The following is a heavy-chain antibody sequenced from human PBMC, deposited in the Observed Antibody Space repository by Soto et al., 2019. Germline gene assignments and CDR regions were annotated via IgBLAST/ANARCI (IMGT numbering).Heavy chain of an antibody. J-gene: IGHJ4*02. V-gene: IGHV1-69*09. Sequence: QEQVVQSGPAMKEPGSSVKVSCRASGIMSSGYGFSWVRQAPGQGLEWVGMINPILDSTHYAQNLQGRVSLSVDKSRDTAYLEGTSLRLEDTAIYFCATMKRARLDSWGRGTVVTVSS. D-gene: IGHD6-25*01. CDR3: ATMKRARLDS. CDR1: GIMSSGYG. CDR2: INPILDST.